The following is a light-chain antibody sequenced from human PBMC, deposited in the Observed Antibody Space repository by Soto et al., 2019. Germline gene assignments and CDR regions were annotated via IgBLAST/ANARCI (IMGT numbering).Light chain of an antibody. CDR3: LQYEQWPPYT. V-gene: IGKV3-15*01. CDR1: QRVSTS. J-gene: IGKJ2*01. Sequence: EIVRRQSPATLSVSPGERSTLFCRASQRVSTSLIWYQQKTGQAPRLRRYGASTRDTGIPARFSGSGSGTEFTLPISSLQSEDFAVYYWLQYEQWPPYTFGQGTKLEIK. CDR2: GAS.